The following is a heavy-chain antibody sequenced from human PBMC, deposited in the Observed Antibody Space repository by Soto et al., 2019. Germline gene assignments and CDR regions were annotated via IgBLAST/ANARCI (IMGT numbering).Heavy chain of an antibody. Sequence: PSETLSLTCAVYGGSFSGYYWSWIRQPPGKGLEWIGEINHSGSTNYNPSLKSRVTISVDTSKNQFSLKLSSVTAADTAVYYCARGAFLKPMTTVTTWGIPKNDRGSGYGMDVWGQGTTVTVSS. V-gene: IGHV4-34*01. J-gene: IGHJ6*02. CDR3: ARGAFLKPMTTVTTWGIPKNDRGSGYGMDV. CDR1: GGSFSGYY. CDR2: INHSGST. D-gene: IGHD4-17*01.